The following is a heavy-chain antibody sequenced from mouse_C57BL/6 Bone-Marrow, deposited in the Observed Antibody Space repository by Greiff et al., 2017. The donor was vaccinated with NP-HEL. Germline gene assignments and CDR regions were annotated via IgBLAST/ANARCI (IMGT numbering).Heavy chain of an antibody. V-gene: IGHV1-5*01. Sequence: DVQLQQSGTVLARPGASVKMSCTTSGYTFTSYWMHWVKQRPGQGLEWIGAIYPGNSDTSYNQKFKGKATLTAVTSASTAYMELSSLTNEDSAVYYCTYGNYYYAMDYWGQGTSVTVSS. J-gene: IGHJ4*01. CDR3: TYGNYYYAMDY. CDR1: GYTFTSYW. CDR2: IYPGNSDT. D-gene: IGHD2-1*01.